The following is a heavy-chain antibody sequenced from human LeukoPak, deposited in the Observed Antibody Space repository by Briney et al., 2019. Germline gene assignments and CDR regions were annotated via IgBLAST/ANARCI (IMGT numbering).Heavy chain of an antibody. V-gene: IGHV1-2*02. Sequence: GASVKVSCKVSGYTLTGYYMHWVRQAPGQGLEWMGWINPNSGGTNYAQKFQGRVTMTRDTSISTAYMELSRLRSDDTAVYYCASTLSGPITMVRGARAWFDPWGQGTLVTVSS. CDR2: INPNSGGT. J-gene: IGHJ5*02. CDR1: GYTLTGYY. D-gene: IGHD3-10*01. CDR3: ASTLSGPITMVRGARAWFDP.